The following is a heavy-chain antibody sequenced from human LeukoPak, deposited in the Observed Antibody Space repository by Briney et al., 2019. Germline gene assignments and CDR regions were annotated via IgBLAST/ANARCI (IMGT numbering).Heavy chain of an antibody. V-gene: IGHV4-39*07. CDR3: ARGGSSSYYYYMDV. CDR1: GGSISSSSYY. J-gene: IGHJ6*03. D-gene: IGHD6-13*01. Sequence: SETLSLTCTVSGGSISSSSYYWGWIRQPPGKGLEWIGSIYYSGSTYYNPSLKSRVTISVDTSKKQFSLKLSSVTAADTAVYYCARGGSSSYYYYMDVWGKGTTVTVSS. CDR2: IYYSGST.